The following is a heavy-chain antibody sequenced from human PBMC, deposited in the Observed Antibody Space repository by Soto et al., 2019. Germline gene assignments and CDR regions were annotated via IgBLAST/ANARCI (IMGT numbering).Heavy chain of an antibody. CDR2: IYYTGST. J-gene: IGHJ6*02. CDR3: ARDHCVGGNCFSTYYGMDV. V-gene: IGHV4-61*01. D-gene: IGHD2-15*01. Sequence: LSLTCTVSADSVSSANYYWTWIRQPPGKGLEWIGNIYYTGSTNYNPSLKSRVTISLNTSKMQLSLKLRSVTAADTAVYYCARDHCVGGNCFSTYYGMDVWGQGTTVTVSS. CDR1: ADSVSSANYY.